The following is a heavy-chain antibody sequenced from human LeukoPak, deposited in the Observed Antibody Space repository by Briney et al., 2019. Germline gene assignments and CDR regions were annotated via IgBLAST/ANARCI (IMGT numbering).Heavy chain of an antibody. V-gene: IGHV4-34*01. D-gene: IGHD5-12*01. CDR3: ARGTVYSGYDRLGHPHAFDI. CDR2: INHSGST. Sequence: KPSETLALPCAVYGGSFSGYYWSWIRQPPGKGLEGIGEINHSGSTNYNPSLNNRVTISVHTSKNQFSLQLRSVTAADTAVYYCARGTVYSGYDRLGHPHAFDIWGQGTMVTVSS. J-gene: IGHJ3*02. CDR1: GGSFSGYY.